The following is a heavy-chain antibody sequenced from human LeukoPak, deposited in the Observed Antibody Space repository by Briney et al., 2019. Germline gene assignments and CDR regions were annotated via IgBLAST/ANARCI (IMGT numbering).Heavy chain of an antibody. Sequence: SETLSLTCTVSGGSISSGGYYWSWIRQPPGKGLEWIGYIYHSGSTYYNPSLKSRVTISVDRSKNQFSLKLSSVTAANTAVYYCARGFRIVVVPAAITNWFDPWGQGTLVTVSS. CDR1: GGSISSGGYY. V-gene: IGHV4-30-2*01. CDR2: IYHSGST. D-gene: IGHD2-2*01. CDR3: ARGFRIVVVPAAITNWFDP. J-gene: IGHJ5*02.